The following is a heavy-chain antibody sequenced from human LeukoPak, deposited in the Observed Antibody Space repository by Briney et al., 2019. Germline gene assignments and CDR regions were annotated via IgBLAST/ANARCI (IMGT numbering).Heavy chain of an antibody. CDR3: ANDSTAVAGVFDY. J-gene: IGHJ4*02. Sequence: GRSLRLSCAASGFTFSSYGMHWVRQAPGKGLEWVAVISYDGSNKYYADSVKGRFTISRDNSKNTLYLQMNSLRAEDTAVYYCANDSTAVAGVFDYWGQGTLVTVSS. CDR2: ISYDGSNK. V-gene: IGHV3-30*18. CDR1: GFTFSSYG. D-gene: IGHD6-19*01.